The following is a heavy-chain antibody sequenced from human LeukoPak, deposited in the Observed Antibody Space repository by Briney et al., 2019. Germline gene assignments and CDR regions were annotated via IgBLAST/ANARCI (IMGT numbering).Heavy chain of an antibody. CDR3: AREGGTDGGYFDY. Sequence: ASVKVSCKASGGTFSSYAISWVRQAPGQGLEWMGGIIPIFGTANYAQKFQGRVTITADESTSTAYMELSSLRSEDPAVYYCAREGGTDGGYFDYWGQGTLVTVSS. J-gene: IGHJ4*02. CDR1: GGTFSSYA. V-gene: IGHV1-69*13. CDR2: IIPIFGTA. D-gene: IGHD3-16*01.